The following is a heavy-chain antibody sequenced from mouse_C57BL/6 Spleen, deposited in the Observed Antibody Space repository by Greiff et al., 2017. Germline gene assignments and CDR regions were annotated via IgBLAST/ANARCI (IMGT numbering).Heavy chain of an antibody. V-gene: IGHV1-9*01. J-gene: IGHJ2*01. CDR1: GYTFTGYW. CDR2: ILPGSGST. D-gene: IGHD1-1*01. CDR3: ARYPLHYYGSSYGLDY. Sequence: VKLMESGAELMKPGASVKLSCKATGYTFTGYWIEWVKQRPGHGLEWIGEILPGSGSTNYNEKFKGKATFTADTSSNTAYMQLSSLTTEDSAIYYCARYPLHYYGSSYGLDYWGQGTTLTVSS.